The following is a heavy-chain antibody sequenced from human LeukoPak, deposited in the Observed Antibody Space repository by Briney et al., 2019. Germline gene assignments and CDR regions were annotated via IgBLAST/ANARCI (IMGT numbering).Heavy chain of an antibody. V-gene: IGHV4-59*08. CDR1: GGSITGYY. CDR2: IYSSGST. CDR3: ARHIAAGTPGFDF. D-gene: IGHD6-13*01. J-gene: IGHJ4*02. Sequence: SETLSLTCTVSGGSITGYYWSWIRQPPGKGLEGIGYIYSSGSTNYNPSLKSRVTISVDTSKNQFSLKLRSVTAADTAVYFCARHIAAGTPGFDFWGQGTLVTVSS.